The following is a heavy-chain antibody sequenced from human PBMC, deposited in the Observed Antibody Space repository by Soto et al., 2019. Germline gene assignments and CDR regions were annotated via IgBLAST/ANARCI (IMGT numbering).Heavy chain of an antibody. D-gene: IGHD3-16*01. CDR3: ARVYNGDGLGDY. Sequence: ASVKVSCKASGGTFSSYAISWVRQAPGQGLEWMGGIIPIFGTANYAQKFQGRVTITADESTSTAYMELSSLRSEDTAVYYCARVYNGDGLGDYWGQGTLVTVSS. CDR2: IIPIFGTA. CDR1: GGTFSSYA. J-gene: IGHJ4*02. V-gene: IGHV1-69*13.